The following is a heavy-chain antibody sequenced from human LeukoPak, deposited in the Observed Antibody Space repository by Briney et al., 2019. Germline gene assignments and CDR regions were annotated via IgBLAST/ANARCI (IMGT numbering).Heavy chain of an antibody. CDR3: ARVSTIFGVVIISYYYYYYMDV. Sequence: ASVKVSCKASGYTFTSYGISWVRQAPGQGLEWMGWISAYNGNTNYAQKLQGRVTMTTDTSTSTAYMELRSLRSDDTAVYYCARVSTIFGVVIISYYYYYYMDVWGKGTTVTVSS. CDR2: ISAYNGNT. V-gene: IGHV1-18*01. CDR1: GYTFTSYG. J-gene: IGHJ6*03. D-gene: IGHD3-3*01.